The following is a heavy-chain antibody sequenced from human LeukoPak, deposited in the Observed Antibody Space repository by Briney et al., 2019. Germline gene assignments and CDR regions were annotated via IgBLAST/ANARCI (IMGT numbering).Heavy chain of an antibody. Sequence: SETLSLTCAVYGGSFSGYYWSWIRQPPGKGLEWIGEINHSGSTNYNPSLKSRVTISVDTSKNQFSLKLSSVTAADTAVYYCARHPPYSSLYYFDYWGQGTLVTVSS. CDR1: GGSFSGYY. D-gene: IGHD6-13*01. CDR2: INHSGST. V-gene: IGHV4-34*01. J-gene: IGHJ4*02. CDR3: ARHPPYSSLYYFDY.